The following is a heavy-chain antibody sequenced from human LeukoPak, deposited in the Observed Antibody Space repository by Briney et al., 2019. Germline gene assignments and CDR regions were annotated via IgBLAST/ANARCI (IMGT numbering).Heavy chain of an antibody. CDR3: VRDWGANGLYNFFDP. J-gene: IGHJ5*02. D-gene: IGHD3-16*01. Sequence: GTSLRLSCAASGFTFSTYGIHWVRHAPGKGLEWVAVISYDGGKTYYADSVKGRSTISRDNSKNTLYLRVNSLTTEDTAVYYCVRDWGANGLYNFFDPWGQGTLVTVST. V-gene: IGHV3-30*03. CDR2: ISYDGGKT. CDR1: GFTFSTYG.